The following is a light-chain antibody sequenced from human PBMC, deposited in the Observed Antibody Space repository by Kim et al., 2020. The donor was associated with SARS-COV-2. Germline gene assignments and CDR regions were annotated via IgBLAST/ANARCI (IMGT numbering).Light chain of an antibody. CDR2: QDS. J-gene: IGLJ2*01. V-gene: IGLV3-1*01. Sequence: SYELTQPPSVSVSPGQTASITCPGDKLGDKYARWYQQKPGQSPVLVIYQDSKRPSGIPERFSGSNSGNTATLTISGTQAMDEADYYCQAWDSSTAVFGGGTQLTVL. CDR1: KLGDKY. CDR3: QAWDSSTAV.